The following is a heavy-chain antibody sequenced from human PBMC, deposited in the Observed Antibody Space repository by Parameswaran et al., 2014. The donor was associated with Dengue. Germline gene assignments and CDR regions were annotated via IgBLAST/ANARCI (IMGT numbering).Heavy chain of an antibody. V-gene: IGHV3-11*01. Sequence: RWIRQPQEGLEWISYISSSGSTIYYADSVKGRFTISRDNAKNSLYLQMNSLRAEDTAVYYCARDGYSDYGIDYWGQGTLVTVSS. J-gene: IGHJ4*02. CDR2: ISSSGSTI. CDR3: ARDGYSDYGIDY. D-gene: IGHD4-17*01.